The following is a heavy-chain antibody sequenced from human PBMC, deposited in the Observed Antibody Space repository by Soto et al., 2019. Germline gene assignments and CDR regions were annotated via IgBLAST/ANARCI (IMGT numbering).Heavy chain of an antibody. V-gene: IGHV1-3*01. CDR3: ARGIATGQLDP. J-gene: IGHJ5*02. D-gene: IGHD2-15*01. CDR1: GYTFTRYT. CDR2: INPDNGNT. Sequence: ASVKVSCKASGYTFTRYTMNWVRQAPGQRLEWMGWINPDNGNTKSSQKFQDRVIITRDTSASTAYMDLSGLRSEDTAVYYCARGIATGQLDPWGQGTLVTVSS.